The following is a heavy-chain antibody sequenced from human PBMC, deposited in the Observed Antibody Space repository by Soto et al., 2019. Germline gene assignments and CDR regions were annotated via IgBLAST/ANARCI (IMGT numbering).Heavy chain of an antibody. CDR2: IIPIFGTA. CDR3: ARDWGVDYYYGMDV. V-gene: IGHV1-69*01. D-gene: IGHD3-16*01. Sequence: QVQLVQSGAEVKKPGSSVKVSCKASVGTVSSYAISWVRQAPGQGLEWMGGIIPIFGTANYAQKFQSRVTITADESTSTAYMELSSLRSEDKAWYYCARDWGVDYYYGMDVWGQGTTVTVSS. J-gene: IGHJ6*02. CDR1: VGTVSSYA.